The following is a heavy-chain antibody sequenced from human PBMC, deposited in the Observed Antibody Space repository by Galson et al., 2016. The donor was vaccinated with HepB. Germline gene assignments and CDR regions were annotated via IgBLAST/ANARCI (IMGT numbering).Heavy chain of an antibody. D-gene: IGHD2-21*01. CDR2: IYYSGST. CDR1: GVSVISGFYS. J-gene: IGHJ2*01. V-gene: IGHV4-61*01. Sequence: ETLSLTCTVSGVSVISGFYSWTWIRQPPGKGLGWIGYIYYSGSTNYNPSLKSRVTLSVDTSKNQFSLTMTSVPAADTAVYYCARYSAGSFDLWGRGTLVTVSS. CDR3: ARYSAGSFDL.